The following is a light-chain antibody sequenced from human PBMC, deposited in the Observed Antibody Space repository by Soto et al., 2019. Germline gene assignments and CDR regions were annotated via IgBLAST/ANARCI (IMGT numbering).Light chain of an antibody. V-gene: IGLV2-14*03. CDR3: SSYTTSSPLGV. J-gene: IGLJ1*01. Sequence: QSALTQPASASGSPGQSITISCTGTSSDVGGYEYVSWYQQHPGKAPKRIIYDVSDRPSGVSNRFSGSKSGNTASLAISGLQAEDEADYYCSSYTTSSPLGVFGTGTKVTVL. CDR1: SSDVGGYEY. CDR2: DVS.